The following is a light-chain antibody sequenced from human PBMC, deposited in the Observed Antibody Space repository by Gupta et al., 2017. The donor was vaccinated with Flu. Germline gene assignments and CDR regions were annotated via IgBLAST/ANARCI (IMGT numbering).Light chain of an antibody. CDR2: AAS. J-gene: IGKJ1*01. V-gene: IGKV1-39*01. Sequence: DIQMTQSPSSLSASVGDRVTITCRASQSISRYLNWYQQKPRKAPKLLIYAASSWQSGVPSRFSGSGYGTDFTLTISSRQPKDFASYYCQQNDSNPPWTFGQGTKVEIK. CDR1: QSISRY. CDR3: QQNDSNPPWT.